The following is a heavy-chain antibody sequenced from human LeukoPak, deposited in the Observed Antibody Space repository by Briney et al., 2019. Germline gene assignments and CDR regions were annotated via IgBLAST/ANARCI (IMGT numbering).Heavy chain of an antibody. J-gene: IGHJ4*02. CDR3: ARDLELWSYPYFDY. D-gene: IGHD3-16*01. CDR2: ISSSSSYI. CDR1: GFTFSSYS. Sequence: GGSLRLSCAASGFTFSSYSMYWVRQAPGKGLEWVSSISSSSSYIYYADSVKGRFTISRDNAKNSLYLQMNSLRAEDTAVYYCARDLELWSYPYFDYWGQGTLVTVSS. V-gene: IGHV3-21*01.